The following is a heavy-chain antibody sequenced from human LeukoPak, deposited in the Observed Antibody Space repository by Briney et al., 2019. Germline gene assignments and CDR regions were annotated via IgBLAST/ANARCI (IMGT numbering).Heavy chain of an antibody. D-gene: IGHD5-24*01. CDR3: AKGGVATIDWYFDL. CDR2: ISYDGSNA. Sequence: GRSLRLSCAASGFTFSSYGMHWVRQAPGKGLEWVVVISYDGSNAYYGDSVKGRFTISRDNSENTLYLQMNSLRAEDTAVYYCAKGGVATIDWYFDLWGRGTLVTVSS. V-gene: IGHV3-30*18. J-gene: IGHJ2*01. CDR1: GFTFSSYG.